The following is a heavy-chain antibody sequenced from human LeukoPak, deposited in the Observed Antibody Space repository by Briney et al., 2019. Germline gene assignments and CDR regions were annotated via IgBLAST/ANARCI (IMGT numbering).Heavy chain of an antibody. V-gene: IGHV3-30-3*01. Sequence: PGGSLRLSCAASGFTFSSYGMHWVRQAPGEGLESVAVISYDGSKKYDADSVKGRFTISRDNSKNTLYLQMNSMRAEDTAIYYCARDLSGSYIFDYWGQGTLVTVSS. D-gene: IGHD1-26*01. CDR2: ISYDGSKK. J-gene: IGHJ4*02. CDR1: GFTFSSYG. CDR3: ARDLSGSYIFDY.